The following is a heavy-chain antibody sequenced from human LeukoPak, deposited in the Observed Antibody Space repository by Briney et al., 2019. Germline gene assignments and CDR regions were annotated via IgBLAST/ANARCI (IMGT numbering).Heavy chain of an antibody. D-gene: IGHD3-10*01. CDR2: IWYDGSRQ. CDR1: GFSFSTYG. V-gene: IGHV3-33*08. J-gene: IGHJ5*02. CDR3: ARDLGLRYGSGAYRFDP. Sequence: GGSLRLSCAAYGFSFSTYGMHWVRQAPGKRLESVAVIWYDGSRQYYADSVKGRFTISRDMSNNTLYLQMNNLRVGDTALYYCARDLGLRYGSGAYRFDPWGQGTQVIVSS.